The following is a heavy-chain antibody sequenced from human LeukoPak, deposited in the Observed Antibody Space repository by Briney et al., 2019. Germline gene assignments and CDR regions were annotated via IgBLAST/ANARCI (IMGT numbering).Heavy chain of an antibody. CDR2: IYPGDSDT. D-gene: IGHD3-10*01. J-gene: IGHJ6*02. CDR1: GYTFTSYW. V-gene: IGHV5-51*01. CDR3: ARWSYGSEIYYYYGMDV. Sequence: GESLKISCQGSGYTFTSYWIAWVGKLPGKGLEWMGIIYPGDSDTRYSPSFQGQVTVSADKSISTAYLQWSSLKASDTAMYYCARWSYGSEIYYYYGMDVWGQGTSVTVSS.